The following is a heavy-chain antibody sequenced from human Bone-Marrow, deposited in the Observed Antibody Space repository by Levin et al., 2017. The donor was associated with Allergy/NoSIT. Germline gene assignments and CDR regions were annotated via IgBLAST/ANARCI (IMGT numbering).Heavy chain of an antibody. J-gene: IGHJ5*02. D-gene: IGHD3-10*01. V-gene: IGHV3-74*01. Sequence: GGSLRLSCAASGFTFSTYWMHWVRQAPGKGLVWVSRIQSNGKTNYADSVKGRFTISRDNATNTLYLQMNSLTVEDTAVYYCARDRFYSDSGSNFSWFDPWGQGTLVTVSS. CDR1: GFTFSTYW. CDR2: IQSNGKT. CDR3: ARDRFYSDSGSNFSWFDP.